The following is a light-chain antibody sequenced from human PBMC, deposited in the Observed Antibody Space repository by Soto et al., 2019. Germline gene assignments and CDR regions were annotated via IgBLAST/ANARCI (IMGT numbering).Light chain of an antibody. CDR3: CSYAGSSALL. V-gene: IGLV2-23*01. J-gene: IGLJ2*01. CDR2: EGS. Sequence: QSALAQPASGSGSPGQSITISCTGISTDVGSHDLVSWYKHPPGKAPKLIIYEGSKRPSGVSNRFSGSKSGNTASLTISWLQAEDEADYYCCSYAGSSALLFGGGTKLTVL. CDR1: STDVGSHDL.